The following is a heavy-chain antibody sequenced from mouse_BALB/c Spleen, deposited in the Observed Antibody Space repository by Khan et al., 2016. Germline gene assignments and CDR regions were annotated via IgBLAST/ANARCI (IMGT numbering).Heavy chain of an antibody. CDR1: GFNIKDTY. CDR2: IDPANGNT. V-gene: IGHV14-3*02. D-gene: IGHD2-2*01. J-gene: IGHJ2*01. Sequence: VQLQQPGAELVKPGVSVKLSCTASGFNIKDTYMHWVKQRPEQGLEWIGRIDPANGNTKYDPKFQGKATITADTSSNTAYLQLSSLTSEDTAVYYCASLYYGYDGYWGQGTTLTVSS. CDR3: ASLYYGYDGY.